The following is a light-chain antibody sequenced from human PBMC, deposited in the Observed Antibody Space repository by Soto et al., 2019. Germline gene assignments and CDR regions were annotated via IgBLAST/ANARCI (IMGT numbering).Light chain of an antibody. CDR1: QSVSSSF. J-gene: IGKJ3*01. Sequence: EIVFTQSPGTLSLSPGERATLSCRASQSVSSSFLAWYQQKPGQAPRLLIYAASRRATGIPDRFSGSGSGTDFTXTISRLQPEDFAVYYCQQYSSSVFSFGPGT. V-gene: IGKV3-20*01. CDR2: AAS. CDR3: QQYSSSVFS.